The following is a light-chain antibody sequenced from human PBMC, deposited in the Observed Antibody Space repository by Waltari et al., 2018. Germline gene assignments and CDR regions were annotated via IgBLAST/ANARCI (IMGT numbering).Light chain of an antibody. Sequence: EIVMTQTPLSLSVTPGQPASISCKSSQSLLQSDGKTCFYWYLQKPGQSQQLLMYEVSSRFSGVADRFSGSGSGTDFTLKISRVEAEDVGVYYCMQGRNLPWTFGQGTKVEI. CDR2: EVS. V-gene: IGKV2-29*02. CDR1: QSLLQSDGKTC. CDR3: MQGRNLPWT. J-gene: IGKJ1*01.